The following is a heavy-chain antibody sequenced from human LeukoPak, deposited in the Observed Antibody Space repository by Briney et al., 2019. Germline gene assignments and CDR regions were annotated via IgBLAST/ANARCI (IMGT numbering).Heavy chain of an antibody. CDR2: INPNSGGT. Sequence: GASVKVSCKTSGYTFSDYYIHWIRQAPGQGLEWMGWINPNSGGTNYAQKFQGRVTMTRDTSISTAYMELSRLRSDDTAVYYCAKEHSGSYGLHYFDYWGQGTLVTVSS. J-gene: IGHJ4*02. CDR3: AKEHSGSYGLHYFDY. D-gene: IGHD3-10*01. V-gene: IGHV1-2*02. CDR1: GYTFSDYY.